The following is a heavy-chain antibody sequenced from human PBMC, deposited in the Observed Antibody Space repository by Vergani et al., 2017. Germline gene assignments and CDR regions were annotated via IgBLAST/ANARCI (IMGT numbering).Heavy chain of an antibody. CDR2: ISSSSSTI. J-gene: IGHJ4*02. CDR1: GITFWKFG. D-gene: IGHD6-6*01. Sequence: EVDLVESGGGLAQPGGSLRLSCEASGITFWKFGMHWVRQGPGKGLEWVSYISSSSSTIYYADSVKGRFTISRDNAKNSLYLQMNSLRAEDTAVYYCARDFIAARTYAYWGQGTLVTVSS. CDR3: ARDFIAARTYAY. V-gene: IGHV3-48*01.